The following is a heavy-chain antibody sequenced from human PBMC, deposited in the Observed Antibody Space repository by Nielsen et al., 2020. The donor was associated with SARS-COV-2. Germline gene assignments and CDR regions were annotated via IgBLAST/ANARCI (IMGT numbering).Heavy chain of an antibody. J-gene: IGHJ4*02. D-gene: IGHD3-22*01. CDR3: AKGKRYSSYGDFDH. Sequence: GGSLRLSCAASGFNFGDYAMSWVRQTPGKRPEWVAGCLGSGAATYYKDSLKGRFVISRDNSKYTLFLQLNSLTADDTAVYYCAKGKRYSSYGDFDHWGQGTMVTVSS. V-gene: IGHV3-23*02. CDR2: CLGSGAAT. CDR1: GFNFGDYA.